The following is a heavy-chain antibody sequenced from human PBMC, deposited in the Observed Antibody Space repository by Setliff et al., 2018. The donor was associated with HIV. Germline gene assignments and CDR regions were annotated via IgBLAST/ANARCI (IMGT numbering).Heavy chain of an antibody. Sequence: PSETLSLTCTVSGGSMTNYWSWIRQPPGKGLEFIGHIHTSGSTIYNPSLKSRLTITIDTSRNQFSLKLTSATAADTAVYYCAKFYCPHGVCYGFDIWGQGTMVTVSS. V-gene: IGHV4-4*09. J-gene: IGHJ3*02. CDR3: AKFYCPHGVCYGFDI. D-gene: IGHD2-8*01. CDR1: GGSMTNY. CDR2: IHTSGST.